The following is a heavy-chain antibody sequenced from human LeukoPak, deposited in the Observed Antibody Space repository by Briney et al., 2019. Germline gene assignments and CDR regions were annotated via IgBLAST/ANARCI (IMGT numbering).Heavy chain of an antibody. CDR1: GFTFSDHY. D-gene: IGHD1-26*01. CDR2: IRDKANSYTT. CDR3: ARERWRSGSYHDAFDI. V-gene: IGHV3-72*01. J-gene: IGHJ3*02. Sequence: GGSLRLSCAASGFTFSDHYMQWVRQAPGKGLEWVGRIRDKANSYTTEYAASVKGRFTISRDDSQNSMFLQMNSLKIEDTAFYYCARERWRSGSYHDAFDIWGQGAMVTVSS.